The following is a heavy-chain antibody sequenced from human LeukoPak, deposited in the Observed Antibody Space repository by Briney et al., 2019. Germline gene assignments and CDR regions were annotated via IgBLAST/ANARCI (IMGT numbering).Heavy chain of an antibody. V-gene: IGHV1-69*06. CDR2: IIPIFGTT. CDR1: GGTFTSYA. J-gene: IGHJ6*03. CDR3: ARVVGLTGYSSSWYSGYYYYMDV. D-gene: IGHD6-13*01. Sequence: SVKVSCKASGGTFTSYAISWVRQAPGQGLEWMGGIIPIFGTTNYAQKFPDRVTITADKSTSTAYMELSSLRSEDTAVYYCARVVGLTGYSSSWYSGYYYYMDVWGKGTTVTVSS.